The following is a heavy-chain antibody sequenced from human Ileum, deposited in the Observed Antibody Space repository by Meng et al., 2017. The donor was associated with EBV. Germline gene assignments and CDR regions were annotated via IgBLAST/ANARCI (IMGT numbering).Heavy chain of an antibody. Sequence: PLRQEAGPGLWKPSTPLSPTGTVSGGSIRSTSNYWGWIRRPPGKGLEWIGSIYYSGSTYYNPSLKSRVTISVDTSKNQFSLNLGSVTAADTAVYYCARHLYCSGGSCSFIDHWGQGTLVTVSS. CDR3: ARHLYCSGGSCSFIDH. CDR1: GGSIRSTSNY. CDR2: IYYSGST. D-gene: IGHD2-15*01. V-gene: IGHV4-39*01. J-gene: IGHJ4*02.